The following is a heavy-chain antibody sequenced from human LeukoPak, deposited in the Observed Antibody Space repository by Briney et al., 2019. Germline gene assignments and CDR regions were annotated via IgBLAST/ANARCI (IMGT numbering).Heavy chain of an antibody. CDR2: ISYDGSNK. D-gene: IGHD5-12*01. V-gene: IGHV3-30*03. Sequence: GGSLRLSCAASGFTFRNYGMHWVRQAPGKGLEWVAVISYDGSNKYYADSVKGRFTISRDNSKNTLYLQMNSLRAEDTAVYYCARAGAYDPFDYWGQGTLVTVSS. CDR1: GFTFRNYG. CDR3: ARAGAYDPFDY. J-gene: IGHJ4*02.